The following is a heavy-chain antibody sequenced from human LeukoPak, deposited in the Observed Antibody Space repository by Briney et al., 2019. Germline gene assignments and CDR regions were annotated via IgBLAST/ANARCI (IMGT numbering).Heavy chain of an antibody. CDR1: GGSISSSSYY. Sequence: SETLSLTCTVSGGSISSSSYYWGWIRQHPGKGLEWIASFYRSGSIYYNPSLRSRVTISVETSKNQFSLKLSSVTAADTAVYYCARVYLERFAKLFDYWGQGTLVTVSP. CDR2: FYRSGSI. V-gene: IGHV4-39*07. D-gene: IGHD1-20*01. CDR3: ARVYLERFAKLFDY. J-gene: IGHJ4*02.